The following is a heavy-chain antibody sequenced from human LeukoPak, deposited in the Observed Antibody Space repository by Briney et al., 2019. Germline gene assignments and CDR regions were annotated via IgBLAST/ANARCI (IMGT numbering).Heavy chain of an antibody. D-gene: IGHD2-21*01. CDR3: ARDFFPVVDSTWYEIGY. CDR1: GFTFNDYA. Sequence: GGSLGLSCAASGFTFNDYALYWVRQAPGKGLEWVTLISYDGYDKSYADSVRGRFTISRDNSRNTLYLQMDSLRSEDTAVYYCARDFFPVVDSTWYEIGYWGQGTLVTVSP. J-gene: IGHJ4*02. V-gene: IGHV3-30-3*01. CDR2: ISYDGYDK.